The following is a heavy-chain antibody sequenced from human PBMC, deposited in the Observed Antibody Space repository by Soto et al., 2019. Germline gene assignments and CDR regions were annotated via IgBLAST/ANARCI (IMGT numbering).Heavy chain of an antibody. D-gene: IGHD3-16*01. CDR3: ARDPIGGGAPYYCDY. Sequence: ASVKVSCKISGYTFTDYYLHWVRQAPGQGLEWVGWINPNTGGTNYAQRFQGRVTMTRDTSISTAYMELSRLTSDDTAVYYCARDPIGGGAPYYCDYWGQGTRVTSPQ. V-gene: IGHV1-2*02. CDR1: GYTFTDYY. CDR2: INPNTGGT. J-gene: IGHJ4*02.